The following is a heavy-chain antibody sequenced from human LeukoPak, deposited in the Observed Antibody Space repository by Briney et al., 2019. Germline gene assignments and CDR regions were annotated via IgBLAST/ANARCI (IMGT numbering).Heavy chain of an antibody. J-gene: IGHJ5*02. CDR3: ARKVATVTTPWFDP. V-gene: IGHV1-69*05. CDR2: IIPIFGTA. D-gene: IGHD4-11*01. Sequence: ASVKVSCKASGGTFSSYAISWVRQAPGQGLEWMGGIIPIFGTANYAQKFQGRVTITTDESTSTAYMELSSLRSEDTAVYYCARKVATVTTPWFDPWGQGTLVTVSS. CDR1: GGTFSSYA.